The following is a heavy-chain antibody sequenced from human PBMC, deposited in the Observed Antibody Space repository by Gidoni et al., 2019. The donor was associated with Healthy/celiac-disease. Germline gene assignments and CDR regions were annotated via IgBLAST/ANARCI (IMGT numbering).Heavy chain of an antibody. J-gene: IGHJ4*02. CDR2: ISSSSSYI. CDR1: GFTFRSYS. D-gene: IGHD2-2*01. Sequence: EVQLVESGGGLVKPGGSLRLSCAASGFTFRSYSMNWVRQAPGKGLEWVSSISSSSSYIYYADSVKGRFTISRDNAKNSLYLQMNSLRAEDTAVYYCARDREVVPTSDYDYWGQGTLVTVSS. CDR3: ARDREVVPTSDYDY. V-gene: IGHV3-21*01.